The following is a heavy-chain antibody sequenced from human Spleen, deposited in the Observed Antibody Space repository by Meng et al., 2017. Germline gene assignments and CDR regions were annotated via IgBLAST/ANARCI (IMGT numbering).Heavy chain of an antibody. CDR2: IRSKANSYAT. Sequence: GESLKISCAASGFTFSGSAMHWVRQASGKGLEWVGRIRSKANSYATAYAASVKGRFAISRDDSKNTAYLQMNSLKTEDTAVYYCTRGEYWGQGTLVTVSS. CDR1: GFTFSGSA. J-gene: IGHJ4*02. V-gene: IGHV3-73*01. CDR3: TRGEY.